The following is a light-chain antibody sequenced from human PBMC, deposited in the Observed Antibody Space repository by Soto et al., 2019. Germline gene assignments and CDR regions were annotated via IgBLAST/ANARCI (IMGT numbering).Light chain of an antibody. CDR3: QQYHSTPPQWT. CDR2: WAS. V-gene: IGKV4-1*01. J-gene: IGKJ1*01. CDR1: QTFLSCSYNQYY. Sequence: IVMTQSQNSLTVSLGDIATISCTSSQTFLSCSYNQYYLTLYQHKPGQPPKLLIYWASTRESGVPDRFSGSGSGTNFTLTISSLQAEDVAVYYCQQYHSTPPQWTFGQGTKVDIK.